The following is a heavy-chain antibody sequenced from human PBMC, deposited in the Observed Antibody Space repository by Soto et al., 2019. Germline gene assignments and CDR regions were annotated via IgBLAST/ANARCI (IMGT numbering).Heavy chain of an antibody. CDR2: ISYDGSNK. Sequence: QVQLVESGGGVVQPGRSLRLSCAASGFTFSSYAMHWVRQAPGKGLEWVAVISYDGSNKYYADSVKGRFTISRDNSKNALYLQMHSLRAEDTAVYYCARDTSPGEAGVYFQYWGQGTLVTVSS. D-gene: IGHD2-8*01. J-gene: IGHJ1*01. CDR1: GFTFSSYA. CDR3: ARDTSPGEAGVYFQY. V-gene: IGHV3-30-3*01.